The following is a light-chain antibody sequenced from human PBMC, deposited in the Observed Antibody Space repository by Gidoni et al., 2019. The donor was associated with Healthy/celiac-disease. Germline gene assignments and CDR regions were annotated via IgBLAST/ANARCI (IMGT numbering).Light chain of an antibody. CDR1: QSVSSTY. CDR3: QQYGSSRYT. Sequence: EIVFTHFPGTLSLSPGEGTTLSCRASQSVSSTYLAWYQQKPGQAPRLLIYGASSRATGLPDRFSGSGSGTDFTLTISRLEPEDFAVYYCQQYGSSRYTFGQGTKLEIK. V-gene: IGKV3-20*01. CDR2: GAS. J-gene: IGKJ2*01.